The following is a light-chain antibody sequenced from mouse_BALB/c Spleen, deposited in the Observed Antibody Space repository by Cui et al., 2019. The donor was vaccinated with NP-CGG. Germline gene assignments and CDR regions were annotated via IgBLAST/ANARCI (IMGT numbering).Light chain of an antibody. CDR3: ALWYSNHWV. CDR1: TGAVTTSNY. V-gene: IGLV1*01. CDR2: GTI. Sequence: QAVLTQESALTTSPGETVTLTCRSSTGAVTTSNYANWVQEKPDHLFTGLIGGTINRAPGVPARFSGSLIGDKAALTITGAQTEDEAIYFCALWYSNHWVFGGGTKLTVL. J-gene: IGLJ1*01.